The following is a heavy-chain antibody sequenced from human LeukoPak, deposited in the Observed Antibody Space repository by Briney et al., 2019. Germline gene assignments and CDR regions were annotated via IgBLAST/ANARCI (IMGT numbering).Heavy chain of an antibody. J-gene: IGHJ5*02. D-gene: IGHD3-9*01. Sequence: GGSMRLSCEGSGFLFGSYAMHWVRQAPGKGLEWVAIISYDGSKTDYVDSVRGRFIVSRDNSKNTVYLEMKSLTGGDTAVYFCTCLYPTRAPDDWSDRWDRNWFDPWGQGTQVIVSS. CDR3: TCLYPTRAPDDWSDRWDRNWFDP. CDR2: ISYDGSKT. CDR1: GFLFGSYA. V-gene: IGHV3-30-3*01.